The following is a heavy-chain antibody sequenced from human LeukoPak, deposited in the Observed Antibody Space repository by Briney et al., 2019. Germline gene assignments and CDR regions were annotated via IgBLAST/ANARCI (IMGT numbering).Heavy chain of an antibody. V-gene: IGHV3-23*01. D-gene: IGHD5-12*01. J-gene: IGHJ4*02. CDR3: AKGAFDYIEIAYFDY. Sequence: GGSLRLSCAASGFTFSNYAMNWVRQAPGKGLEWVAVLIGSSGATDYADSVKGRFTISRDNSKNTLFLQMNSLRAEDTAIYYCAKGAFDYIEIAYFDYWGQGALVTVSS. CDR2: LIGSSGAT. CDR1: GFTFSNYA.